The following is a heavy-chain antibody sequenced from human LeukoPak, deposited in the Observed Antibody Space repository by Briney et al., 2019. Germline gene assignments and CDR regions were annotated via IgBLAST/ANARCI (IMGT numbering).Heavy chain of an antibody. V-gene: IGHV1-18*01. J-gene: IGHJ6*02. CDR1: GYTFIIYG. CDR2: ISAYNGNT. CDR3: ARDATKNYGMDG. D-gene: IGHD1-1*01. Sequence: ASVKVSCKTSGYTFIIYGIEWVRQAPGQRLEWRGWISAYNGNTNYAQKLQGRVTMTTDTSTSTADLVLRSRRSDDTAVYYCARDATKNYGMDGWGQGTTVTVSS.